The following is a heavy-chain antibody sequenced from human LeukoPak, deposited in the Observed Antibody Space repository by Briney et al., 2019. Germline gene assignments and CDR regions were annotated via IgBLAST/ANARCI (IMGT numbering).Heavy chain of an antibody. V-gene: IGHV3-48*01. J-gene: IGHJ4*02. Sequence: GGSLRLSCAASGFTFSPYSMNWVRQAPGKGLEWVSYISTSSSTIYYADSVKGRFTISRDNAKNSLYLQMNSLRAEDTAVYYCARTRSGNYFQIDYWGQGTLVTVSS. CDR1: GFTFSPYS. CDR3: ARTRSGNYFQIDY. CDR2: ISTSSSTI. D-gene: IGHD1-26*01.